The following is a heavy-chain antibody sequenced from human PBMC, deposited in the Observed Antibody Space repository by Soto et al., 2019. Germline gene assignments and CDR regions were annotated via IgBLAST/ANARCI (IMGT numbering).Heavy chain of an antibody. J-gene: IGHJ3*02. CDR1: GFTFSSHW. V-gene: IGHV3-7*01. CDR3: VRSSEAAFDI. D-gene: IGHD6-6*01. CDR2: IKQDGSEK. Sequence: GGSLRLSCAASGFTFSSHWMGWVRQAPGKGLEWVANIKQDGSEKYCAGSVKDRFTISRDNTKNSLYLQMNGLRAEDTAVYYCVRSSEAAFDIWGQGTMVT.